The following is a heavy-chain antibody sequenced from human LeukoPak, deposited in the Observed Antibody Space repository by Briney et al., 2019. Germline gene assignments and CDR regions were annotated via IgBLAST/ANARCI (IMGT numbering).Heavy chain of an antibody. CDR2: IRYDGSNK. CDR1: GFTFSSYG. CDR3: AKDSTDARQQLVPLPWAY. D-gene: IGHD6-13*01. V-gene: IGHV3-30*02. J-gene: IGHJ4*02. Sequence: GGSLRLSCAASGFTFSSYGMHWVRQAPGKGLEWVAFIRYDGSNKYYADSVKGRFTISRDNSKNTLYLQMNSLRAEDTAVYYCAKDSTDARQQLVPLPWAYWGQGTLVTVSS.